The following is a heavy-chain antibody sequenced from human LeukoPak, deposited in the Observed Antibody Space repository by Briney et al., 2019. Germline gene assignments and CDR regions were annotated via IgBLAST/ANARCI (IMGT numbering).Heavy chain of an antibody. J-gene: IGHJ4*02. CDR2: ISNDEKNE. Sequence: QSGKSLRLSCAASGFTSRAYAMHWLRQAPGKGLEWVAVISNDEKNEYYADFVKGRFTISRDNTNNALHLQMNGLRDDDTAVYYCARAMIRGVLPFWGQGTLVTVSS. CDR1: GFTSRAYA. D-gene: IGHD3-10*01. CDR3: ARAMIRGVLPF. V-gene: IGHV3-30*04.